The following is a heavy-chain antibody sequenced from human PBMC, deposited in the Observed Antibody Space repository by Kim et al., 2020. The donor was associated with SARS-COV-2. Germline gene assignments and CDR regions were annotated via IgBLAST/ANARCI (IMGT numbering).Heavy chain of an antibody. CDR3: ARGASGSYYSWFDP. J-gene: IGHJ5*02. CDR2: ISYDGSNK. CDR1: GFTFSSYA. D-gene: IGHD1-26*01. Sequence: GGSLRLSCAASGFTFSSYAMHWVRQAPGKGLEWVAVISYDGSNKYYADSVEGRFTISRDNSKNTLYLQMNSLRAEDTAVYYCARGASGSYYSWFDPWGQG. V-gene: IGHV3-30-3*01.